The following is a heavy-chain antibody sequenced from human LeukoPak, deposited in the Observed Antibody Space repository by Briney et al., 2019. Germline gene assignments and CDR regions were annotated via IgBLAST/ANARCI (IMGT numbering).Heavy chain of an antibody. CDR2: ISGSGGST. CDR3: AKGGAGRAPFDY. CDR1: GFTFSDYW. V-gene: IGHV3-23*01. D-gene: IGHD1-14*01. J-gene: IGHJ4*02. Sequence: PGGSLRLSCEASGFTFSDYWMHWVRQAPGKGLEWVSFISGSGGSTFYADSVKGRFIISRDNSKNTLFLQMNSLRAEDAAVYYCAKGGAGRAPFDYWGQGTLVTVSS.